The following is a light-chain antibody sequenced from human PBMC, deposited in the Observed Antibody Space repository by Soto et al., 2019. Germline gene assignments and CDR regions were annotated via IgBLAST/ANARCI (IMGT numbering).Light chain of an antibody. V-gene: IGKV3-15*01. CDR3: LQYNNWWT. J-gene: IGKJ1*01. CDR2: GAS. CDR1: QSVSSS. Sequence: DMVMTQSPATLSVSPGERATLSCRASQSVSSSLAWYQQKPGRSPRLLIYGASTRAIGIPARFSGSASGTEFTLTISSLQSEDFAVYYCLQYNNWWTFGQGTKVEIK.